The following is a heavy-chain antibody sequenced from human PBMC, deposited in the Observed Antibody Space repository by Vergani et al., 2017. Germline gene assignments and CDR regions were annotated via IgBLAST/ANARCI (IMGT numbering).Heavy chain of an antibody. CDR1: GFTFGDYA. CDR3: AYGADVFDY. D-gene: IGHD3-10*01. J-gene: IGHJ4*02. V-gene: IGHV3-23*04. CDR2: ISGSGGST. Sequence: EVQLVESGGGLVQPGRSLRLSCTASGFTFGDYAMSWFRQAPGKGLEWVSAISGSGGSTYYADSVKGRFTISRDNSKNTLYLQMNSLRAEDTAVYYCAYGADVFDYWGQGTLVTVSS.